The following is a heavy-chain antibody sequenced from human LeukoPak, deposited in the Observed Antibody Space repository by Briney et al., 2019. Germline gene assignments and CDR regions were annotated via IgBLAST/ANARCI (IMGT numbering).Heavy chain of an antibody. CDR3: ASGESYYYGMDG. J-gene: IGHJ6*02. CDR2: IYYSGST. CDR1: GCSISSGDYY. Sequence: PSETLSLTCTVSGCSISSGDYYWSWIRQPPGKGLEWIGYIYYSGSTYYNPSLKSRVTISVDTSKNQFSLKLSSVTAADTAVYYCASGESYYYGMDGWGQGTTVTVCS. V-gene: IGHV4-30-4*01.